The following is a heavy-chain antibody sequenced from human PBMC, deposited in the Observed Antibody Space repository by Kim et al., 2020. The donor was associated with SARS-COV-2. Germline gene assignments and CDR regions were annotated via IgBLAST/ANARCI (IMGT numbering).Heavy chain of an antibody. CDR1: GFTFDDYA. V-gene: IGHV3-43D*03. CDR3: AKDSAASGPYYGMDV. D-gene: IGHD6-13*01. Sequence: GGSLRLFCAASGFTFDDYAMHWVRQAPGKGLEWVSLISWAGGSTYYAGSVKGRLTISRDNSKNSLYLQMNSLKAEDTALYYCAKDSAASGPYYGMDVLGQGTTVTFSS. J-gene: IGHJ6*02. CDR2: ISWAGGST.